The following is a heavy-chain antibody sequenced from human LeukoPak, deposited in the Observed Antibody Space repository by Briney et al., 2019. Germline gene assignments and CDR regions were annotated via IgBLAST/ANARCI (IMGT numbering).Heavy chain of an antibody. V-gene: IGHV1-69*13. CDR2: IIPIFGTA. J-gene: IGHJ3*02. D-gene: IGHD3-22*01. CDR1: GGTFSSYA. Sequence: SVKVSCKASGGTFSSYAISWVRQAPGQGLEWMGGIIPIFGTANYAQKFQGRVTITADESTSTAYMELSSLRSEDTAVYYCARANYYDSSGYYFHDAFDIWGQGTMVTVSS. CDR3: ARANYYDSSGYYFHDAFDI.